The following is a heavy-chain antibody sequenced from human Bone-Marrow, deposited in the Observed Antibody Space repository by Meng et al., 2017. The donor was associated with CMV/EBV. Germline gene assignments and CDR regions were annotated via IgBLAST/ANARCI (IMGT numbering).Heavy chain of an antibody. CDR2: IIPILGIA. V-gene: IGHV1-69*02. CDR3: ARMGSPRWFGP. Sequence: SVKVSCKASGGTFSSYTISWVRQAPGQGLEWMGRIIPILGIANYAQKFQGRVTITADKSTSTAYMELRSLRSDDTAVYYCARMGSPRWFGPWGQGTLVTVSS. CDR1: GGTFSSYT. J-gene: IGHJ5*02.